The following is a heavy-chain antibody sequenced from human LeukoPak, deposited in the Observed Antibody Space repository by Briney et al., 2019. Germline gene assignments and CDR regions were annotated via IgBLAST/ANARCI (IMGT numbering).Heavy chain of an antibody. V-gene: IGHV4-34*01. CDR2: INHSGST. CDR1: GGSFSGYY. D-gene: IGHD2-2*01. CDR3: ARGTSPDY. J-gene: IGHJ4*02. Sequence: PSETLSLTCAVYGGSFSGYYWSWIRQPPGKGLEWIGEINHSGSTNYNPSLKSRVTISVDTSKNRFSLKLSSVTAADTAVYYCARGTSPDYWGQGTLVTVSS.